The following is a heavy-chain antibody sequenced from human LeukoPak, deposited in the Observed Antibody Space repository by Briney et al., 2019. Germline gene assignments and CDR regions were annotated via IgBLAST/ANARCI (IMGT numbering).Heavy chain of an antibody. Sequence: SETLSLTCSVSGDSFSTYYWSWIRQPPGKGLEWIGYIYYSGSTNYNPSLKSRVTISVDTSKNQFSLKLSSVTAADTAVYYCARTTSGSYLVFRTESDAFDIWGQGTMVTVSS. CDR1: GDSFSTYY. D-gene: IGHD1-26*01. CDR3: ARTTSGSYLVFRTESDAFDI. J-gene: IGHJ3*02. CDR2: IYYSGST. V-gene: IGHV4-59*01.